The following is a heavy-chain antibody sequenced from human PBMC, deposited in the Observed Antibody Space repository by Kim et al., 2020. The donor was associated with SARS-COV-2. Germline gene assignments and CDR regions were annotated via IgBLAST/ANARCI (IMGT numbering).Heavy chain of an antibody. CDR1: GYTFTSYA. J-gene: IGHJ6*02. Sequence: ASVKVSCKASGYTFTSYAMHWVRQAPGQRLEWMGWINAGNGNTKYSQKFQGRVTITRDTSASTAYMELSSLRSEDTAVYYCARDLPAASLGLYYYYGMDVWGQGTTVTVSS. CDR2: INAGNGNT. CDR3: ARDLPAASLGLYYYYGMDV. D-gene: IGHD2-2*01. V-gene: IGHV1-3*01.